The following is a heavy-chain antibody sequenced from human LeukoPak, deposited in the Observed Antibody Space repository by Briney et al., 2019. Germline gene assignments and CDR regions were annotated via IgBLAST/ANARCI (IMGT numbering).Heavy chain of an antibody. Sequence: GGPQTLLCAASGSTFSSYPMSWVRQAPGKGLEWVSAISGSGGSTYYADSVKGRFTISRDNSKNTLYLQMNSLRAEDTAVYYCAKKWSAYCGGDCLFDYWGQGGLVTVSS. CDR1: GSTFSSYP. J-gene: IGHJ4*02. CDR3: AKKWSAYCGGDCLFDY. D-gene: IGHD2-21*02. CDR2: ISGSGGST. V-gene: IGHV3-23*01.